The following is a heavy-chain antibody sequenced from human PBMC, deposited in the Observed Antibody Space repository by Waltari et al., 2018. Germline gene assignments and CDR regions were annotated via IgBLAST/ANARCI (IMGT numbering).Heavy chain of an antibody. Sequence: EVQLVESGGGLVQPGGSLRVSCTASGFTFSSDWMHWVRQVPGKGLVWVSRINSDGSGTSYADSAKGRFTISRDNAKNTLFLQMNSLRGEDTAVYYCASGNSHAFDLWGQGTMVTVSS. CDR3: ASGNSHAFDL. D-gene: IGHD1-7*01. CDR1: GFTFSSDW. CDR2: INSDGSGT. J-gene: IGHJ3*01. V-gene: IGHV3-74*01.